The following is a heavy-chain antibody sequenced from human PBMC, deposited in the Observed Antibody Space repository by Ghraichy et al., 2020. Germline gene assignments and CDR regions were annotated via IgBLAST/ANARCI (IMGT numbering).Heavy chain of an antibody. CDR3: ARDIKSSSWSYYYDAMDV. Sequence: GGSLRLSCAASGFTFSSYSMHWVRQAPGKGLEWVAVISYDGSNKYYADSVKGRFTISRDNSKNTLYLQMNSLRAEDTAVYYCARDIKSSSWSYYYDAMDVWGQGTTVTVSS. CDR2: ISYDGSNK. D-gene: IGHD6-13*01. CDR1: GFTFSSYS. J-gene: IGHJ6*02. V-gene: IGHV3-30-3*01.